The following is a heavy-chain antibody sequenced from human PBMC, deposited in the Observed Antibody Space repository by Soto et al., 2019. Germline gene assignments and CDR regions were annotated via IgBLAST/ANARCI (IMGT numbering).Heavy chain of an antibody. D-gene: IGHD2-21*02. J-gene: IGHJ4*02. Sequence: QVQLVESGGGVVHPGRSLRLSCAASGFPFSRYDMHWVRQAPGKGLEWVAVLWFDGSNEYYADSVQGRFTVSSDISDNTLFLRMTSLTADDTAVYFCAKRDVPHSTSNAYFYDHWGRGVLVTVSS. CDR1: GFPFSRYD. V-gene: IGHV3-33*06. CDR2: LWFDGSNE. CDR3: AKRDVPHSTSNAYFYDH.